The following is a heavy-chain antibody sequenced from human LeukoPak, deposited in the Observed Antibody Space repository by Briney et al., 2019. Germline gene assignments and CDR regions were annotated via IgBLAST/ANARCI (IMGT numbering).Heavy chain of an antibody. J-gene: IGHJ4*02. CDR3: ARGHVAGTRSLGY. Sequence: ASVKVSCKASGYTFTSYGLSWVRQAPGQGLEWMGWISAYNGNTNYEQKFQGRVTMTTDTSTSTAYMELSRLRSDDTAVYYCARGHVAGTRSLGYWGQGTLVTVSS. CDR2: ISAYNGNT. CDR1: GYTFTSYG. V-gene: IGHV1-18*01. D-gene: IGHD6-19*01.